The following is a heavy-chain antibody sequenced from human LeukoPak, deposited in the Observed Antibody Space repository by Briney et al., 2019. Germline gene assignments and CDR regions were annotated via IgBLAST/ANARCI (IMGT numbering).Heavy chain of an antibody. CDR1: GGSISSGGYS. J-gene: IGHJ6*02. CDR3: ARSSITLIGGVIRAHYGMDV. Sequence: PSETLSLTCAVSGGSISSGGYSWNWIRQPPGKGLEWIGYIYHSGSTYYNPSLKSRVTISVDRSKNQFSLKLNSVTGAETAVYFCARSSITLIGGVIRAHYGMDVWGQGTTVTVSS. CDR2: IYHSGST. D-gene: IGHD3-10*01. V-gene: IGHV4-30-2*01.